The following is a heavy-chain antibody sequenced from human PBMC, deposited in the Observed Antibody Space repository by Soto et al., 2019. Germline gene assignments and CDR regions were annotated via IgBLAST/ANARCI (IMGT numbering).Heavy chain of an antibody. CDR3: ARNNHWFDP. V-gene: IGHV4-34*01. CDR1: GGSFSGYY. J-gene: IGHJ5*02. CDR2: INHSGST. Sequence: SETLSLTCAVYGGSFSGYYWSWIRQPPGKGLEWIGEINHSGSTNYNPSLKSRVTISVDTSKNQFSLKLSSVTAADTAVYYCARNNHWFDPWGQGTLVTVSS.